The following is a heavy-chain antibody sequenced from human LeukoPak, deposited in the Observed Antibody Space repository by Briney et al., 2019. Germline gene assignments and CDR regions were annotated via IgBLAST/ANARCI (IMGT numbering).Heavy chain of an antibody. D-gene: IGHD2-21*02. CDR1: GFTFSSYA. CDR3: AKDEVEHIVVVTAIQGFDY. J-gene: IGHJ4*02. Sequence: GGSLRLSCAASGFTFSSYAMSWVRQAPGKGLEWVSAISGSGGSTYYADSVKGRFTISRDNSENTLYLQMNSLRAEDTAVYYCAKDEVEHIVVVTAIQGFDYWGQGTLVTVSS. CDR2: ISGSGGST. V-gene: IGHV3-23*01.